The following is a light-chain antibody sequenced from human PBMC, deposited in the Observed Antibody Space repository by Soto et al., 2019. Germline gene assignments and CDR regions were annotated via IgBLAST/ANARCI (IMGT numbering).Light chain of an antibody. J-gene: IGKJ1*01. CDR3: LQVYSFPRT. V-gene: IGKV1-12*01. CDR1: QDIGVR. Sequence: DIQMTQSTSSVSASVGDRITITCRASQDIGVRLAWFQQKPGKAPQYLIQAASILQSGVPSRFSGSGSGTEFILTINNLQPEDFASYFCLQVYSFPRTLGLGTKVDIK. CDR2: AAS.